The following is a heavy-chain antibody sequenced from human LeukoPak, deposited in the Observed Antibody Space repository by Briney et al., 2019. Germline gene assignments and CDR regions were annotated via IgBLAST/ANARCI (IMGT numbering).Heavy chain of an antibody. J-gene: IGHJ5*02. Sequence: GGSLRLSCAASGFTFSSYGMHWVRQAPGKGLEWVAVISYDGSNKYYADSVKGRFTISRDNSKNTLYLQMNSLRAEDTAVYYCAKAVVRGVIDWFDPWGQGTLVTVSS. D-gene: IGHD3-10*01. CDR3: AKAVVRGVIDWFDP. CDR1: GFTFSSYG. CDR2: ISYDGSNK. V-gene: IGHV3-30*18.